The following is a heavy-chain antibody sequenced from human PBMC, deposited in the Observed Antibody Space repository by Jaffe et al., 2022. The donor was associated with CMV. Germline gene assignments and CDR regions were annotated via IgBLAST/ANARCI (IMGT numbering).Heavy chain of an antibody. CDR2: IIPIFGTA. D-gene: IGHD2-2*01. CDR3: ARDHYIVVVPAAIGVDYYYGMDV. Sequence: QVQLVQSGAEVKKPGSSVKVSCKASGGTFSSYAISWVRQAPGQGLEWMGGIIPIFGTANYAQKFQGRVTITADESTSTAYMELSSLRSEDTAVYYCARDHYIVVVPAAIGVDYYYGMDVWGQGTTVTVSS. J-gene: IGHJ6*02. V-gene: IGHV1-69*01. CDR1: GGTFSSYA.